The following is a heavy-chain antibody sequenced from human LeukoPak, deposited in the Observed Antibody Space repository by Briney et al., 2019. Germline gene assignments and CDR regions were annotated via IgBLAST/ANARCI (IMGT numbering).Heavy chain of an antibody. CDR3: AKGRSGWYSDFDY. CDR1: GFSFSSYA. D-gene: IGHD6-19*01. V-gene: IGHV3-23*01. Sequence: GGSLRLSCAASGFSFSSYAMSWVRQAPGKGLEWVSAISASGGSTYYADSVKGRFTISRDNSKNTLSLHMNNLRAEDTAVYYCAKGRSGWYSDFDYWGQGTLVTVSS. CDR2: ISASGGST. J-gene: IGHJ4*02.